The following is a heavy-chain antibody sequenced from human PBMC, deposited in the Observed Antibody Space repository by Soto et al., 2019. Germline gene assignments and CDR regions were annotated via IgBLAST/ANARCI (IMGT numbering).Heavy chain of an antibody. Sequence: EVQLLEYGGGLVQPGVSLRLSCAASGFTFSNYVVSWVLQAPGKGLEWVSSISNSGSNRYYAESVKGRVTISRDNSNNTLYLQMNSLRAEDTALYYCARSGRTLPDYSYYMDVWGKGTTVTVSS. D-gene: IGHD6-25*01. V-gene: IGHV3-23*01. CDR2: ISNSGSNR. J-gene: IGHJ6*03. CDR1: GFTFSNYV. CDR3: ARSGRTLPDYSYYMDV.